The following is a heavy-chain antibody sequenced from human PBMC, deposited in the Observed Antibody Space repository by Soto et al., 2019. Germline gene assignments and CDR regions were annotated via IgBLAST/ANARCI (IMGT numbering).Heavy chain of an antibody. D-gene: IGHD2-15*01. J-gene: IGHJ4*02. CDR2: ISYDGTNK. V-gene: IGHV3-30-3*01. Sequence: QVQLVESGGGVVQPGRSLRLSCAASGFTFSSFSIHWVRQAPGKGLEWVAVISYDGTNKYYADSVKGRFTISRDNSKNTLYLQMNSLRAEDTAVYYCAGDRGNYCDCWGQGTLVTVSS. CDR3: AGDRGNYCDC. CDR1: GFTFSSFS.